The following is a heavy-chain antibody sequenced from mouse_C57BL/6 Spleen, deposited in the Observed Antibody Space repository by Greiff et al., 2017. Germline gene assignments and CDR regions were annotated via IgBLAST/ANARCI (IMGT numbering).Heavy chain of an antibody. CDR1: GFSLTSYG. J-gene: IGHJ1*03. V-gene: IGHV2-2*01. CDR3: ARNFLITTVVDWYFDV. CDR2: IWSGGST. Sequence: VKLVESGPGLVQPSQSLSITCTVSGFSLTSYGVHWVRQSPGKGLEWLGVIWSGGSTDYNAAFISRLSISKDNSKSQVFFKMNSLQADDTAIYYCARNFLITTVVDWYFDVWGTGTTVTVSS. D-gene: IGHD1-1*01.